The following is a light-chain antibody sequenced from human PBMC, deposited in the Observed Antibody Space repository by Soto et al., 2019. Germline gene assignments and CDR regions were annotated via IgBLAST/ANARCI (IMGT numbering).Light chain of an antibody. Sequence: QSALTQPASVSGSPGQSITISCTGTSSDIGSYNYVAWYQQFPGKTPKLIIYEVRNRPSGVSFRFSGSKSGNTASLTISGLQAEDEADYYCTSYTNSGTYVFGTGTKLTVL. CDR2: EVR. V-gene: IGLV2-14*01. CDR3: TSYTNSGTYV. J-gene: IGLJ1*01. CDR1: SSDIGSYNY.